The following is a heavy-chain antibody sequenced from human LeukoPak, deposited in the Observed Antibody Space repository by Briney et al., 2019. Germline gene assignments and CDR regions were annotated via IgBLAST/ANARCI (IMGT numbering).Heavy chain of an antibody. Sequence: ASVKVSCKASGYTFTAYYFHWVRQSPGQGLQWMGWINPNSGGTIYAQKFQGRVTMTRDTSISTAYIELSRLRSDDTAVYFCARSRIAVANNWFDPWGQGTLVTVSS. D-gene: IGHD6-19*01. V-gene: IGHV1-2*02. CDR2: INPNSGGT. CDR1: GYTFTAYY. J-gene: IGHJ5*02. CDR3: ARSRIAVANNWFDP.